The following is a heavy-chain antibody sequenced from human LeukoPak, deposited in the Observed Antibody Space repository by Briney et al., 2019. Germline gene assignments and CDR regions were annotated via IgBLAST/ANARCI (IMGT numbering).Heavy chain of an antibody. V-gene: IGHV3-21*01. Sequence: GSLRLSCAASGFNFSSYNLKWVRQAPGKGLEWGSSISSSSSYIYYADSVKGRFTISRDNAENSLSLQMNSLRDEDTAVYLCASNHGSGWYVGEYSGQGILVTVSS. D-gene: IGHD6-19*01. J-gene: IGHJ4*02. CDR1: GFNFSSYN. CDR2: ISSSSSYI. CDR3: ASNHGSGWYVGEY.